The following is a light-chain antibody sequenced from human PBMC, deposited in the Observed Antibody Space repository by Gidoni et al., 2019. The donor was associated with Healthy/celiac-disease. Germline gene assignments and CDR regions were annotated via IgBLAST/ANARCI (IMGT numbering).Light chain of an antibody. CDR2: AAS. CDR3: QQCYSTPRT. CDR1: QRISSY. J-gene: IGKJ1*01. V-gene: IGKV1-39*01. Sequence: DIQMTQSPSSLSASVGDRVTITCRASQRISSYLNWYQQKPGKAHKLLIYAASSLQSGVPSRFSGSGSGTDFTLTISSLQPEDFATYYCQQCYSTPRTFXXXTKVEIK.